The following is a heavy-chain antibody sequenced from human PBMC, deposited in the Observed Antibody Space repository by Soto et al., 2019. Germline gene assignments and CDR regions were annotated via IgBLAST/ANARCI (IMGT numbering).Heavy chain of an antibody. D-gene: IGHD3-22*01. CDR1: GFTFSSYA. CDR3: AKGLSPYYYDSSGYVDY. V-gene: IGHV3-23*01. CDR2: ISGSGGST. J-gene: IGHJ4*02. Sequence: TGGSLRLSCAASGFTFSSYAMSWVRQAPGKGLEWVSAISGSGGSTYYADSVKGRFTISRDDSKNTLYLQMNSLRAEDTAVYYCAKGLSPYYYDSSGYVDYWGQGTLVTVSS.